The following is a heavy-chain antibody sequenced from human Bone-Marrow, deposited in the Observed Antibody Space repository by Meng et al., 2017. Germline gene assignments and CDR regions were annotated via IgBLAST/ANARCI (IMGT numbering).Heavy chain of an antibody. CDR3: AREDSLDY. CDR1: GYNFPDYW. V-gene: IGHV1-18*04. Sequence: VQLVQSGAEVKKPGASVKVSCKPSGYNFPDYWLHWVRRAPGQGLEWMGWISAYNGNTNYAQKLQGRVTMTTDTSTSTAYMELRSLRSDDTAVYYCAREDSLDYWGQGTLVTVSS. J-gene: IGHJ4*02. CDR2: ISAYNGNT.